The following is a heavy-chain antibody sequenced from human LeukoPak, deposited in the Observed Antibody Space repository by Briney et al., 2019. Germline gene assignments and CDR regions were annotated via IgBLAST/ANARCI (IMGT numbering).Heavy chain of an antibody. J-gene: IGHJ4*02. Sequence: GGSLRLSCAASGFTFSSYSMSWVRQAPGKGLEWVSAISGSGGSTYYADSVKGRFTISRDNSKNTLYLQMNSLRAEDTAVYYCAKDRDPVVVPAAIYYWGQGTLVTVSS. CDR1: GFTFSSYS. CDR3: AKDRDPVVVPAAIYY. V-gene: IGHV3-23*01. CDR2: ISGSGGST. D-gene: IGHD2-2*02.